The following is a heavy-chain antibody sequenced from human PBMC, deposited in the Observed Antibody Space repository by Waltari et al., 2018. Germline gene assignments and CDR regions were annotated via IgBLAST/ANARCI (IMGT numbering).Heavy chain of an antibody. CDR2: IYYTGST. Sequence: QVQLQESGPSLLQPSETLSLICTVSGGSLSGFYWSWVRQPPGKGLDWIGDIYYTGSTNFNPSLKSRVTMSVDTSKNQFSLKLSSVTAADTAFYYCARGGGGDWEWFDPWGQGTLVTVSS. CDR3: ARGGGGDWEWFDP. J-gene: IGHJ5*02. CDR1: GGSLSGFY. D-gene: IGHD2-21*02. V-gene: IGHV4-59*01.